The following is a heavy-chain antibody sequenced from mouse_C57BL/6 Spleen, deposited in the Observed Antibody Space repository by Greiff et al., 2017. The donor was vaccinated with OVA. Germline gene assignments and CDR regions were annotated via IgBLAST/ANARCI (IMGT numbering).Heavy chain of an antibody. J-gene: IGHJ3*01. V-gene: IGHV1-50*01. CDR1: GYTFTSYW. CDR3: AKREGGRGFAY. Sequence: QVQLQQPGAELVKPGASVKLSCKASGYTFTSYWMQWVKQRPGQGLEWIGEIDPSDSYTNYNQKFKGKATLTVDTSSSTAYMQLSSLTSEDSAVYYCAKREGGRGFAYWGQGTLVTVSA. D-gene: IGHD3-3*01. CDR2: IDPSDSYT.